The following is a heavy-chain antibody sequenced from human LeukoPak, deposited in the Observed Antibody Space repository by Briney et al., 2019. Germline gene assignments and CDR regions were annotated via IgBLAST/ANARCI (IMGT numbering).Heavy chain of an antibody. CDR3: AKDSHNGYFDY. J-gene: IGHJ4*02. CDR1: GFTFSSYG. Sequence: GGSLRLSCAASGFTFSSYGMSWVRQAQGKGLEWDSGIGGYDHSTYYADSLKGRFTISKDNSKKTLYLQMNSLRPGDTAVYFCAKDSHNGYFDYWGQGTLVTVSS. D-gene: IGHD2-8*01. CDR2: IGGYDHST. V-gene: IGHV3-23*01.